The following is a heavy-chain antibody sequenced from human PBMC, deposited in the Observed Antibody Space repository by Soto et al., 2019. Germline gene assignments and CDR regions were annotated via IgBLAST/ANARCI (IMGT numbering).Heavy chain of an antibody. CDR2: IWYDGSNK. CDR1: GFTFSSYG. D-gene: IGHD6-13*01. J-gene: IGHJ4*02. V-gene: IGHV3-33*01. Sequence: QVQLVESGGGVVQPGRSLRLSCAASGFTFSSYGMHWVRQAPGKGLEWVAVIWYDGSNKYYADSVKGRFTISRANSKNTLYLQMNGLRVEDTAVYYCARWGIAAGDYWGQGTLVTVSS. CDR3: ARWGIAAGDY.